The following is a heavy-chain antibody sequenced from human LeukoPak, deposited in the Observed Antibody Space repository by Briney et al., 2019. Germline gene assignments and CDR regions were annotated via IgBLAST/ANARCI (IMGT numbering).Heavy chain of an antibody. Sequence: GGSLRLSCAASGFTFSSYAMHWVRQAPGKGLEWVAVISCDGSNKYYADSVKGRFTISRDNSKNTLYLQMNSLRAEDTAVYYCARDNCSGGSCLGAFDIWGQGTMVTVSS. D-gene: IGHD2-15*01. CDR3: ARDNCSGGSCLGAFDI. CDR1: GFTFSSYA. J-gene: IGHJ3*02. V-gene: IGHV3-30-3*01. CDR2: ISCDGSNK.